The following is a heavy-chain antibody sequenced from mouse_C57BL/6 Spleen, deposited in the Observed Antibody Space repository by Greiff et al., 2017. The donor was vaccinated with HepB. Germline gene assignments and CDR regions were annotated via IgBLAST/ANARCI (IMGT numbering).Heavy chain of an antibody. V-gene: IGHV1-76*01. D-gene: IGHD1-1*01. Sequence: LQESGAELVRPGASVKLSCKASGYTFTDYYINWVKQRPGQGLEWIARIYPGSGNTYYNEKFKGKATLTAEKSSSTAYMQLSSLTSEDSAVYFCAREYYGSSYVFAYWGQGTLVTVSA. CDR3: AREYYGSSYVFAY. CDR2: IYPGSGNT. CDR1: GYTFTDYY. J-gene: IGHJ3*01.